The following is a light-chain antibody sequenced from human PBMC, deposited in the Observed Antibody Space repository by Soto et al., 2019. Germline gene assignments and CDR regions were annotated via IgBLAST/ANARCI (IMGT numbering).Light chain of an antibody. J-gene: IGKJ2*01. CDR3: QQYGTSPLMYT. CDR1: QSVTSSY. CDR2: GAS. V-gene: IGKV3-20*01. Sequence: EIVLTQSPGALSLSPGERATLSCRASQSVTSSYLAWYQQKPGQAPRLLIYGASIRATGVPGRFSGSGSGTDFTLTITRLEPEDFAVYYCQQYGTSPLMYTFGQGTKL.